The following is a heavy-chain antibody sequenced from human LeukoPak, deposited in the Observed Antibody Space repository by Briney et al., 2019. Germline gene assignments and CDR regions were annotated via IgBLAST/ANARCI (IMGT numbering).Heavy chain of an antibody. J-gene: IGHJ4*02. CDR1: GFTFINAW. CDR3: AKDRRSRDRGYYFDY. V-gene: IGHV3-23*01. D-gene: IGHD6-13*01. Sequence: GGSLRLSCAASGFTFINAWMSWVRQAPGKGLEWVSAISGSGGSTYYADSVKGRFTISRDNSKNTLYLQMNSLRAEDTAVYYCAKDRRSRDRGYYFDYWGQGTLVTVSS. CDR2: ISGSGGST.